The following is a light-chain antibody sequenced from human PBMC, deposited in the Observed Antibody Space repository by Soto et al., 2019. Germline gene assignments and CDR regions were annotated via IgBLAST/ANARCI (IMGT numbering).Light chain of an antibody. CDR3: CTYAGHVPK. CDR1: TSDVAYYDL. Sequence: QSVLTQPASVSGSPGQSINISCDGTTSDVAYYDLVSWYQQHPGRAPKLLIYEVDKRPSGISVRFSGSKSGATASLTISGLLPEDEAVYFCCTYAGHVPKFGGGTKLTVL. J-gene: IGLJ2*01. V-gene: IGLV2-23*02. CDR2: EVD.